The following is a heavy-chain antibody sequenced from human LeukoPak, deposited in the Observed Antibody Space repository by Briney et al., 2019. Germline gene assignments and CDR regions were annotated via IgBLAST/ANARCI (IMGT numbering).Heavy chain of an antibody. CDR3: ARGPRYFDWLPTGYYYYYGMDV. V-gene: IGHV1-2*04. CDR1: GYTFTGYY. J-gene: IGHJ6*02. D-gene: IGHD3-9*01. CDR2: IDPNSGGT. Sequence: ASVKVSCKASGYTFTGYYMHWVRQAPGQGLEWMGWIDPNSGGTNYAQKFQGWVTMTRDTSISTAYMELSRLRSDDTAVYYCARGPRYFDWLPTGYYYYYGMDVRGQGTTVTVSS.